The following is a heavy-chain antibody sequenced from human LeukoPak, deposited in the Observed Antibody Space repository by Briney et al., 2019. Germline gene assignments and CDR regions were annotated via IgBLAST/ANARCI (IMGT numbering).Heavy chain of an antibody. V-gene: IGHV4-59*01. CDR3: ARGRAEKGFDP. CDR1: GGAISSYD. J-gene: IGHJ5*02. Sequence: PSETRCPTGTVSGGAISSYDWRWIRQPPWKGLVYVGSISYSASANYTPSLKRRVTISVDTSKNQFSLKLSSVTAADTAVYYCARGRAEKGFDPWGQGTLVTVSS. D-gene: IGHD3-10*01. CDR2: ISYSASA.